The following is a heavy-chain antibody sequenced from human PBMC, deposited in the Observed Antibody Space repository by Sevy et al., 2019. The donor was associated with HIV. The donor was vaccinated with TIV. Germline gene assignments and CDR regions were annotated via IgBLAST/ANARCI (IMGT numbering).Heavy chain of an antibody. CDR2: INHNEIT. D-gene: IGHD5-18*01. V-gene: IGHV4-34*01. CDR3: ARAGGGYSYGYRYYYYMDV. J-gene: IGHJ6*03. Sequence: SETLSLTCAVYGGSFSGYYWSWIRQPPGKGLEWIGEINHNEITNYNPSLKSRVTISVDTSKNQFSLKLSSVTAADTAVYYCARAGGGYSYGYRYYYYMDVLGKGTTVTVSS. CDR1: GGSFSGYY.